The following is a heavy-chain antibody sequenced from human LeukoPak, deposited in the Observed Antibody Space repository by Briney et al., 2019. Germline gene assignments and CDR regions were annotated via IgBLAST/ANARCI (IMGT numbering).Heavy chain of an antibody. Sequence: PGGSLRLSCAASGFTFRSYTMSWVRQAPGKGLEWVSSISSSSSYIYYADSVKGRFTISRDNSKNTLSLQMNSLRPEDTAIYYCAKDLTTVASQGDYWGQGTVVTVSS. CDR2: ISSSSSYI. J-gene: IGHJ4*02. V-gene: IGHV3-21*01. CDR1: GFTFRSYT. D-gene: IGHD4-23*01. CDR3: AKDLTTVASQGDY.